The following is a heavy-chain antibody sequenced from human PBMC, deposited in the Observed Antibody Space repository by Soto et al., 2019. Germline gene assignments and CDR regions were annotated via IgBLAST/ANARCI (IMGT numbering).Heavy chain of an antibody. V-gene: IGHV4-34*01. CDR3: ARVVIGRDIVVVPAAVGPFDY. CDR2: INHSGST. J-gene: IGHJ4*02. D-gene: IGHD2-2*01. Sequence: PSETLSLTCAVYGGSFSGYYWSWIRQPPGKGLEWIGEINHSGSTNYNPSLKSRVTISVDTSKNQFSLKLSSVTAADTAVYYCARVVIGRDIVVVPAAVGPFDYWGQGTLVTVSS. CDR1: GGSFSGYY.